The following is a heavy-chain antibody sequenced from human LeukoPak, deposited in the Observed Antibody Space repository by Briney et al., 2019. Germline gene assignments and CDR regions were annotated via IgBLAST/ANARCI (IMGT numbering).Heavy chain of an antibody. V-gene: IGHV1-69*13. CDR2: IIPIFGTA. D-gene: IGHD5-12*01. CDR1: GGTFSSYA. CDR3: ARDVSGYDDPSFDY. J-gene: IGHJ4*02. Sequence: GASVKVSCKASGGTFSSYAISWVRQAPGQGLEWMGGIIPIFGTANYAQKFQGRVTITADESTSTAYMELSSLRSEDTAVYYCARDVSGYDDPSFDYWGQGTLVTVSS.